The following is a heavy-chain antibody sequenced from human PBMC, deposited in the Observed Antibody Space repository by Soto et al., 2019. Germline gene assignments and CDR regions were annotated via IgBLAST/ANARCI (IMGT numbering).Heavy chain of an antibody. Sequence: QVQLVQSGAEVKKPGASVKVSCKASGYTFTSYYMHWVRQAPGQGLEWMGIINPSGGSTSYAQKFQGRGTMNRDTSTSTGYMELSSLRSEDTAVYYCARDSRVRYCSGGSCYSGYFDYWGQGTLVTVSS. CDR3: ARDSRVRYCSGGSCYSGYFDY. D-gene: IGHD2-15*01. V-gene: IGHV1-46*01. J-gene: IGHJ4*02. CDR2: INPSGGST. CDR1: GYTFTSYY.